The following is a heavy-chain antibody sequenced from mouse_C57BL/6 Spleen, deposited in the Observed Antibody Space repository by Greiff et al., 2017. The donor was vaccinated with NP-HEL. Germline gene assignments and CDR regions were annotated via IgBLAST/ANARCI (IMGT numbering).Heavy chain of an antibody. Sequence: VKLQESGAELVKPGASVKMSCKASGYTFTTYPIEWMKQNHGKSLEWIGNFHPYNDDTKYNEKFKGKATLTVEKSSSTVYLELSLLTSDDSAVYYCARGGYYYGSVYFDYWGQGTTLTVSS. CDR3: ARGGYYYGSVYFDY. CDR2: FHPYNDDT. V-gene: IGHV1-47*01. J-gene: IGHJ2*01. CDR1: GYTFTTYP. D-gene: IGHD1-1*01.